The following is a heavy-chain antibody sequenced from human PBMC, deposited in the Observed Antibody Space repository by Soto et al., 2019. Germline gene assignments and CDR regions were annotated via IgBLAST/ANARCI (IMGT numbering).Heavy chain of an antibody. V-gene: IGHV3-66*04. Sequence: GGSLRLSCAASGFTVSSNYMSWVRQAPGKGLEWVSVIYSGGSTYYADSVKGRFTISRDNSKNTLYLQMNSLRAEDTAVHYCAKLGDFWSGYPETPDYWGQGTLVTVSS. CDR2: IYSGGST. CDR3: AKLGDFWSGYPETPDY. CDR1: GFTVSSNY. D-gene: IGHD3-3*01. J-gene: IGHJ4*02.